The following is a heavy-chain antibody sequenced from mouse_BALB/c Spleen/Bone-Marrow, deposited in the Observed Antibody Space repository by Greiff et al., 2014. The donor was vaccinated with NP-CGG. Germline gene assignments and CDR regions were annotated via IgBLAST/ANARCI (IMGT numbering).Heavy chain of an antibody. D-gene: IGHD1-1*01. CDR2: ISTYSGNT. CDR3: ARYGYGSSYYAMDY. J-gene: IGHJ4*01. CDR1: GYTFTDYA. Sequence: QVQLQQSGPELVRPGVSVKISCKGSGYTFTDYAMHRVKQSHAKSLEWIGVISTYSGNTNYNQKFKGKATMTVDKSSSTAYMELAGLTSEDSAIYYCARYGYGSSYYAMDYWGQGTSVTVSS. V-gene: IGHV1-67*01.